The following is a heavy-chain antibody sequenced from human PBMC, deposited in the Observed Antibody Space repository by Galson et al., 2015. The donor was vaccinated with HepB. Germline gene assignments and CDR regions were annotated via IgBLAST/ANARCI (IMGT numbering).Heavy chain of an antibody. CDR1: GFTFSTYA. D-gene: IGHD2-21*01. CDR3: ARDHDWAIDI. V-gene: IGHV3-48*02. Sequence: SLRLSCAASGFTFSTYAMDWVRQAPGKGLESISYIRAGSSIISYADSVKGRFTISRGDARSSLYLEMNSLRDEDTAVYYCARDHDWAIDIWGQGTLVTVSP. CDR2: IRAGSSII. J-gene: IGHJ3*02.